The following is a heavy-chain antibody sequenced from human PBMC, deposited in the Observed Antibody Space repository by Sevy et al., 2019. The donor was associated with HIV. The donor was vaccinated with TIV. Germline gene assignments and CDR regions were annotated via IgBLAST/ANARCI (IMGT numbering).Heavy chain of an antibody. CDR1: GGSFSNYY. J-gene: IGHJ4*02. CDR3: ARSRRHPTPFDY. V-gene: IGHV4-34*01. CDR2: IDHSGST. Sequence: SETLSLTCAVSGGSFSNYYWNRIRQPPWKGLEWIGEIDHSGSTDYNPSLKSRVTISVDTSKNEFSLKLSSLTVADTSVYYCARSRRHPTPFDYWGRGTLVTVSS.